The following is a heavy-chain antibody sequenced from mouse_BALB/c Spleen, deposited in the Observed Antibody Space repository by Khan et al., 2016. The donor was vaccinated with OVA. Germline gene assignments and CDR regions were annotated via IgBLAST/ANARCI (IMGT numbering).Heavy chain of an antibody. CDR2: INPYNDDT. V-gene: IGHV1-18*01. CDR1: GYTFTEYT. CDR3: ASGNYYGSSSWFGY. D-gene: IGHD1-1*01. Sequence: VQLQQSGPELVKPGASVKISCKTSGYTFTEYTIHWVKQSHGQSLEWIGGINPYNDDTNYNQKFKDKATLTVDKSSSTAYLELRSLTSEDSAAYYCASGNYYGSSSWFGYWGQGTLVTVSA. J-gene: IGHJ3*01.